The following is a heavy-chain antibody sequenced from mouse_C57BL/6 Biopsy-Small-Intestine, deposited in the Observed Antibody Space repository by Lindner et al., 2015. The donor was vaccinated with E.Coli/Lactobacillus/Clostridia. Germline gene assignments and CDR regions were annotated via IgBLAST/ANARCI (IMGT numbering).Heavy chain of an antibody. D-gene: IGHD2-5*01. CDR3: ARRAYHSNVFDV. CDR1: GYTFTSYL. V-gene: IGHV1-14*01. Sequence: VQLQESGPELIKPGASVKMSCKASGYTFTSYLIYWVKQKPGQGLEWIGYINPYNDGSKYNEKFKGKATLTSDKSSSTAYMEVSSLTSEDSAVYYCARRAYHSNVFDVWGAETAVTVSS. J-gene: IGHJ1*01. CDR2: INPYNDGS.